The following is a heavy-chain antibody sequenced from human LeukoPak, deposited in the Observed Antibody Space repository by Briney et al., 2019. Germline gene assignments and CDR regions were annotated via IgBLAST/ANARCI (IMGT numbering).Heavy chain of an antibody. CDR1: GGSISSYY. CDR2: IYYSGST. J-gene: IGHJ4*02. Sequence: SETLSLTCTVSGGSISSYYWSWIRQPPGRGLEWIGYIYYSGSTNYNPSLKSRVTISVDTSKNQFSLKLSSVTAADTAVYYCARSKGPFYGDYFDYWGQGTLVTVSS. D-gene: IGHD4-17*01. V-gene: IGHV4-59*08. CDR3: ARSKGPFYGDYFDY.